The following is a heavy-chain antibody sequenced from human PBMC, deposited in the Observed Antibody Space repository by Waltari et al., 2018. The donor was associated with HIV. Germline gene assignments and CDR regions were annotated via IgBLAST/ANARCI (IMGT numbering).Heavy chain of an antibody. CDR3: ASPGGDGDMIFDY. CDR2: INHSGST. CDR1: GGSFSGYY. J-gene: IGHJ4*02. Sequence: QVQLQQWGAGLLKPSETLSLTCAVYGGSFSGYYCSWIRQPPGKGLEWIGEINHSGSTNYNPSLKSRVTISVDTSKNQFSLKLSSVTAADTAVYYCASPGGDGDMIFDYWGQGTLVTVSS. D-gene: IGHD2-21*01. V-gene: IGHV4-34*01.